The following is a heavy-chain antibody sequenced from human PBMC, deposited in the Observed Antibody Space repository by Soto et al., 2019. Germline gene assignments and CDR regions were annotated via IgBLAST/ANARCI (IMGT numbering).Heavy chain of an antibody. Sequence: QVQLVESGGGVVQPGRSLRLSCAVSGFTLSNFAMHWVRQAPGKGLEWVAAISHDGSDKYYGDSVKGRFTISRDNSKDTLFLQRNSLGAEDRAVYFCSNGLYSSASGAEFDYWGQGTLVTVSS. V-gene: IGHV3-30*18. J-gene: IGHJ4*02. CDR2: ISHDGSDK. CDR3: SNGLYSSASGAEFDY. CDR1: GFTLSNFA. D-gene: IGHD2-2*02.